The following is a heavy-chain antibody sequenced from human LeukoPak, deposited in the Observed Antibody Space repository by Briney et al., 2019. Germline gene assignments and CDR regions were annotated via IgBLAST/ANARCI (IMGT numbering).Heavy chain of an antibody. CDR2: IKKDGSEK. CDR1: GFTFSSHR. V-gene: IGHV3-7*01. D-gene: IGHD3-16*01. CDR3: ARDYSFGIYYYYMDV. J-gene: IGHJ6*03. Sequence: GGSLRLSCAASGFTFSSHRMSWVRQAPGKGLEWVANIKKDGSEKYYVDSVKGRLTISRDNAKNSLYLQMNSLRAEDTAVYYCARDYSFGIYYYYMDVWGKGTTVTISS.